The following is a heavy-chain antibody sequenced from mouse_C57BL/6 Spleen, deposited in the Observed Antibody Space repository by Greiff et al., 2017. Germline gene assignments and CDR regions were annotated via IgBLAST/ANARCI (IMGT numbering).Heavy chain of an antibody. Sequence: QVQLQQSGAELVKPGASVKISCKASGYAFSSYWMNWVKQRPGKGLEWIGQIYPGDGDTNYNGKFKGKATLTADKSSSTAYMQLSSLTSEDSAVYFCARGGTTVVAPYFDYWGQGTTLTVS. V-gene: IGHV1-80*01. CDR1: GYAFSSYW. D-gene: IGHD1-1*01. CDR3: ARGGTTVVAPYFDY. CDR2: IYPGDGDT. J-gene: IGHJ2*01.